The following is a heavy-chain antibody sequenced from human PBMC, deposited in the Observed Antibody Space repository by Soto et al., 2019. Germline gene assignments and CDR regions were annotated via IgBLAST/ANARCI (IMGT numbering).Heavy chain of an antibody. CDR3: VRLSRGALY. J-gene: IGHJ4*02. Sequence: VGSLRLSCAASGFTVSRSHMSWVRQAPWKGLEWVSAFYDDGATSYADSAKGRFTISRDNSKNTLSLQMSTLRAEDTAVYYCVRLSRGALYWGQRTLVTVSS. CDR2: FYDDGAT. D-gene: IGHD3-10*01. V-gene: IGHV3-53*01. CDR1: GFTVSRSH.